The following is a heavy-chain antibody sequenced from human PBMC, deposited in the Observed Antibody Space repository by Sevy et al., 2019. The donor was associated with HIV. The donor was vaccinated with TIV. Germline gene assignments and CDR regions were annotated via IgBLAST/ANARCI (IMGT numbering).Heavy chain of an antibody. V-gene: IGHV1-18*01. CDR3: GRLTKWMAFQYFEY. D-gene: IGHD6-19*01. J-gene: IGHJ4*02. Sequence: ASVKVSCKTSGYEFTNFGISWVRQAPGQGLEWMGWISPYNGNTNYAQTFQGRVTLTTDTSTSTAYMEVRSLRSDDTAVYYCGRLTKWMAFQYFEYWGQGTLVTVSS. CDR2: ISPYNGNT. CDR1: GYEFTNFG.